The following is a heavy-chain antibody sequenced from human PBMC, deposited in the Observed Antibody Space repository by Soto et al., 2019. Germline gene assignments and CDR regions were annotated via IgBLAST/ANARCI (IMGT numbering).Heavy chain of an antibody. CDR3: ARGSEYQLPYFDY. Sequence: TSETLSLTCTVSGGSISSGGYYWSWIRQHPGKGLEWIGYIYYSGSTYYNPSLKSRVTISVDTSKNQFSLKLSSVTAADTAVYYCARGSEYQLPYFDYWGQGTLVTVSS. J-gene: IGHJ4*02. D-gene: IGHD2-2*01. CDR2: IYYSGST. CDR1: GGSISSGGYY. V-gene: IGHV4-31*03.